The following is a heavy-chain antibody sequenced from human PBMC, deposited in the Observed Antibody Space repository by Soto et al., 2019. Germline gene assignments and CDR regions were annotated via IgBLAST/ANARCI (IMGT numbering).Heavy chain of an antibody. J-gene: IGHJ3*02. Sequence: QVQLQESGPGLVKPSETLSLTCTVSGGSISTYYWSWIRQPPGKGLEWIGYVYYTGNTNYNPSLKSRVTVSLDTSKNRVSPKLSFVSAADTAFYYCAREDTPNGFDIWVQRTMVTVSS. CDR2: VYYTGNT. V-gene: IGHV4-59*01. CDR3: AREDTPNGFDI. D-gene: IGHD2-2*02. CDR1: GGSISTYY.